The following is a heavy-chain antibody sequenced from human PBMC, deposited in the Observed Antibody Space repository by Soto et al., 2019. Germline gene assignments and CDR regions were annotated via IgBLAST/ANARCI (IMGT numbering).Heavy chain of an antibody. V-gene: IGHV3-30*03. CDR1: GFTFSSYG. D-gene: IGHD5-12*01. Sequence: QVQLVESGGGVVQPGRSLRLSCAASGFTFSSYGMHWVRQAPGKGLEWVAVISYDGSNKHYADSVKGRFTISRDNSKNTLYLQMNSLRAEDTAVYYCAGGGGYDIWGQGTLVTVSS. CDR3: AGGGGYDI. CDR2: ISYDGSNK. J-gene: IGHJ4*02.